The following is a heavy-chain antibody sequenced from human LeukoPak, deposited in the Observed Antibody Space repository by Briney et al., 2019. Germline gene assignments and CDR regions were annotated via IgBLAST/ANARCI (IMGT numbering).Heavy chain of an antibody. Sequence: PGGSLRLSCAASGFTFSTYAVIRVRQAPGKGLEWVSAISGSGGYTYYADSVKGRFTISRDNSKNTLYLQMDSLRAEDTAVYYCAKAPYDNYYYYMGVWGKGTTVTVSS. CDR1: GFTFSTYA. CDR3: AKAPYDNYYYYMGV. V-gene: IGHV3-23*01. D-gene: IGHD5-12*01. CDR2: ISGSGGYT. J-gene: IGHJ6*03.